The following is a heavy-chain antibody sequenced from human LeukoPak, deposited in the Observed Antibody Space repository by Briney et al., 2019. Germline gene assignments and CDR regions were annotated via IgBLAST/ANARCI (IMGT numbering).Heavy chain of an antibody. CDR2: TNPGNGNT. D-gene: IGHD5-12*01. J-gene: IGHJ6*02. V-gene: IGHV1-3*01. Sequence: ASVKVSCKASGYTFTSYAIQWVRQAPGQRPEWMGWTNPGNGNTKYSQKFQGRVTITRDTSASTVYMDLSSLRSEDTAVYYCARFYSGYDYVGVDYYYGMDVWGQGTTVTVSS. CDR1: GYTFTSYA. CDR3: ARFYSGYDYVGVDYYYGMDV.